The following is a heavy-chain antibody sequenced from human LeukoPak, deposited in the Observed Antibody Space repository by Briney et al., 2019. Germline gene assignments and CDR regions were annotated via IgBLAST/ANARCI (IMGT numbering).Heavy chain of an antibody. CDR2: INHSGST. D-gene: IGHD3-10*01. J-gene: IGHJ4*02. Sequence: SETLSLTCAVYVGSFSGYYWSWIRQPPGKGLEWIGEINHSGSTNYNPSLKSRVTISVDTSKNQFSLKLSSVTAADTAVYYCARVKGYYGSGSYSLDYWGQGTLVTVSS. CDR3: ARVKGYYGSGSYSLDY. CDR1: VGSFSGYY. V-gene: IGHV4-34*01.